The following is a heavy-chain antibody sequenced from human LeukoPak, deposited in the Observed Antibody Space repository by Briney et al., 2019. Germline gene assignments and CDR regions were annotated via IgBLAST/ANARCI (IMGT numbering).Heavy chain of an antibody. V-gene: IGHV3-48*04. J-gene: IGHJ4*02. CDR1: GFNFGIYS. Sequence: PGGSLRLSCAGSGFNFGIYSMDWVRQAPGKGLEWVAYVSAGSTGIFYAASVKGRFSISRDNAQKSLYLQMNSLRAEDTAIYYCVREKGGFGFVLWGRGTLVTVS. D-gene: IGHD3-16*01. CDR2: VSAGSTGI. CDR3: VREKGGFGFVL.